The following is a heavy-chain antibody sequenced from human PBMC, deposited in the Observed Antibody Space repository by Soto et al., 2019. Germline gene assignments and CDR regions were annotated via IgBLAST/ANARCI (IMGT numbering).Heavy chain of an antibody. J-gene: IGHJ4*02. CDR3: ARLVYDTRLNYLYLDS. V-gene: IGHV4-4*02. Sequence: QVLLHESGPGLVKPSGTLSLTCTVSGVSISRGDWWSWVRQAPGKELQWIGEIHHSAGTSSHPSLRSRVSLSVDTSKNQFSLNLKSVTAADTGVYYSARLVYDTRLNYLYLDSWGQGLLVTLSS. CDR2: IHHSAGT. CDR1: GVSISRGDW. D-gene: IGHD3-22*01.